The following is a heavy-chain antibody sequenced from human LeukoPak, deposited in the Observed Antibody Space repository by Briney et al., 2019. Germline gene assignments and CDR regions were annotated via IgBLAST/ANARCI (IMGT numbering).Heavy chain of an antibody. Sequence: GASVKVSCKASGYTFTGYYMHWVRQAPGQGLEWMGWINPNSGGTNYAQKFQGRVTMTRDTSTSTVYMELSSLRSEDTAVYYCARNPPDYGDYVDYWGQGTLVTVSS. CDR3: ARNPPDYGDYVDY. V-gene: IGHV1-2*02. D-gene: IGHD4-17*01. J-gene: IGHJ4*02. CDR1: GYTFTGYY. CDR2: INPNSGGT.